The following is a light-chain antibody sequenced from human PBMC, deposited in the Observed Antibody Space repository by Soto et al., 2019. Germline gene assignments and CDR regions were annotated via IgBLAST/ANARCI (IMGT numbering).Light chain of an antibody. CDR2: GAS. J-gene: IGKJ5*01. Sequence: EIVLTPSPGTLPLSPGEEATLSCRASQSVDSNYLAWYQQKPGQTPRLIIYGASGRADGIPHRFSGSGFGTDFTLTISKVEPEDFAVYYCQQYGTPRSVTFGQGHDWRL. CDR3: QQYGTPRSVT. CDR1: QSVDSNY. V-gene: IGKV3-20*01.